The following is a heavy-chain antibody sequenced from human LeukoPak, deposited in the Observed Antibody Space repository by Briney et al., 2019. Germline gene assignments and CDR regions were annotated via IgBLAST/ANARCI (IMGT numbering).Heavy chain of an antibody. V-gene: IGHV4-59*12. Sequence: SETLSLTCTASGGSISSYYWSWIRQPPGKGLGWIGYIYYSGSTNYNPSLKSRVTISVDTSKNQFSLKLSSVTAADTAVYYCASSRSSWYRGWFDPWGQGTLVTVSS. J-gene: IGHJ5*02. CDR3: ASSRSSWYRGWFDP. CDR2: IYYSGST. CDR1: GGSISSYY. D-gene: IGHD6-13*01.